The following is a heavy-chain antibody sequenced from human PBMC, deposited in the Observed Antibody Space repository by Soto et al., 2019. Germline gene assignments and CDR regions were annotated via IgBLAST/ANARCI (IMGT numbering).Heavy chain of an antibody. CDR1: GATFSSHP. V-gene: IGHV1-69*01. CDR2: IIPIYGSS. D-gene: IGHD4-17*01. CDR3: AADFGDRSQYFSPMDI. J-gene: IGHJ6*02. Sequence: QVQLVQSGAEVKRPGSSLKVSCKAYGATFSSHPISWVRQAPGQGLEWMGGIIPIYGSSKHAQTFQGRISLTADLSTDTAFMELTSLRSENTAVYYCAADFGDRSQYFSPMDIWGQGTTVTVSS.